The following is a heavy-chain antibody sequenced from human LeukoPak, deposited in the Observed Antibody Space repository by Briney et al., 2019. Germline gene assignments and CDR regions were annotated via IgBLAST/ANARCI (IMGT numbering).Heavy chain of an antibody. CDR2: ITSGGDYM. V-gene: IGHV3-21*01. CDR3: ARVSIFGVVIANDY. CDR1: GFTFGGYT. Sequence: GGSLRLSCAASGFTFGGYTMSWVRQAPGKGLQWVSTITSGGDYMYYADPVKGRFTISRDDSKNSLYLHMNSLRPEDTAVYYCARVSIFGVVIANDYWGQGTVVTVSS. J-gene: IGHJ4*02. D-gene: IGHD3-16*02.